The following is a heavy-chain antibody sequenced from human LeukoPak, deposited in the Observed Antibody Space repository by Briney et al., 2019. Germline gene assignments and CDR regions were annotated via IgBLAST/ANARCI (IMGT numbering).Heavy chain of an antibody. J-gene: IGHJ6*02. CDR2: IYHSGST. Sequence: SETLSLTCAVSGGSISSGGYSWSWIRQPPGKGLEWIGYIYHSGSTYYNPSLKSRVTISVDTSKNQFSLKLSSVTAADTAVYYCARDGYGSGSYPGYYYYGMDVWGQGTTVTVSS. V-gene: IGHV4-30-2*01. D-gene: IGHD3-10*01. CDR1: GGSISSGGYS. CDR3: ARDGYGSGSYPGYYYYGMDV.